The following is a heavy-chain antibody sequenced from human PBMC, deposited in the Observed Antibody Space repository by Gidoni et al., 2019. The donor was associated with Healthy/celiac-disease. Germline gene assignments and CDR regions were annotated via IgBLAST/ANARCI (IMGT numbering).Heavy chain of an antibody. D-gene: IGHD3-3*01. CDR1: GGSISSSSYY. V-gene: IGHV4-39*07. Sequence: QLQLQESGPGLVKPSETLSLTCTVSGGSISSSSYYWGWIRQPPGKGLEWIGSIYYSGSTYYNPSLKSRVTISVDTSKNQFSLKLSSVTAADTAVYYCARVNRFLEWLPPFDPWGQGTLVTVSS. J-gene: IGHJ5*02. CDR3: ARVNRFLEWLPPFDP. CDR2: IYYSGST.